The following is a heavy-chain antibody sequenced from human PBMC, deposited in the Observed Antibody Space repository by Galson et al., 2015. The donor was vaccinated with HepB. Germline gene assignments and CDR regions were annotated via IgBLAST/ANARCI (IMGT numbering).Heavy chain of an antibody. D-gene: IGHD4-17*01. CDR3: ARILFYGDYVPFPDGMDV. CDR2: IDWDDDK. CDR1: GFSLSTSGMC. V-gene: IGHV2-70*11. J-gene: IGHJ6*02. Sequence: PALVKPTPTLTLTCTFSGFSLSTSGMCVSWIRQPPGKALEWLARIDWDDDKYYSTSLKTRLTISKDTSKNQVVLTMTNMDPVDTATYYCARILFYGDYVPFPDGMDVWGQGTPVTVSS.